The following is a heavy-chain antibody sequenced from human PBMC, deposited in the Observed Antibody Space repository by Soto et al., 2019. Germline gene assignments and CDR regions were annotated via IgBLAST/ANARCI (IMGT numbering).Heavy chain of an antibody. V-gene: IGHV3-23*01. CDR3: AKSDLRYCSGGSCGYYYFDY. J-gene: IGHJ4*02. CDR1: GFTFSNYA. CDR2: ISGSGGTT. Sequence: EVQLLESGRGLVQPGGSLRLSCAASGFTFSNYAMIWVRQAPGKGLEWVSVISGSGGTTHYADSVKGRFTISRDNSKNTLYLQMNYLRAEDTAVYYCAKSDLRYCSGGSCGYYYFDYWGQGTLVTVSS. D-gene: IGHD2-15*01.